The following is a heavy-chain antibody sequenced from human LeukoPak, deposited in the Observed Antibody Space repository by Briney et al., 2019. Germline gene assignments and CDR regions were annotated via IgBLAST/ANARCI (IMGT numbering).Heavy chain of an antibody. V-gene: IGHV3-33*06. D-gene: IGHD4-11*01. Sequence: GGSLRLSCAASGFTFSSYAMHWVRQAPGKGLEWVAVIWSDATEKYYGDAVKGRFTISRDNSRNTLYLQMNSLRVEDTAVYYCAKDAQRGFDYSNSLEYWGQGTLVTVSS. CDR3: AKDAQRGFDYSNSLEY. J-gene: IGHJ4*02. CDR1: GFTFSSYA. CDR2: IWSDATEK.